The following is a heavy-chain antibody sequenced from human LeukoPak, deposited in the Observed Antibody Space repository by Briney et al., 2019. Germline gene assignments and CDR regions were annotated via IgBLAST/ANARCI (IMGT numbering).Heavy chain of an antibody. Sequence: ASVKVSCKASGGTFSSYAISWVRQAPGQGLEWMGGIIPIFGTANYAQKCQGRVTITTDESTSTAYMELSSLRSEDTAVYYCAGGDHYDSSGYWVPFDYWGQGTLVTVSS. J-gene: IGHJ4*02. CDR3: AGGDHYDSSGYWVPFDY. V-gene: IGHV1-69*05. CDR1: GGTFSSYA. D-gene: IGHD3-22*01. CDR2: IIPIFGTA.